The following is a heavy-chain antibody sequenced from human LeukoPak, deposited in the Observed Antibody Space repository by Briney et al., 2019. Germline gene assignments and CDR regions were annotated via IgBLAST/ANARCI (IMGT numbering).Heavy chain of an antibody. J-gene: IGHJ6*02. V-gene: IGHV3-74*01. CDR1: GFTFTSYW. D-gene: IGHD5-12*01. Sequence: GSLILSCAASGFTFTSYWMHWVRQAPGKGLVWVSRIKSDESTRDYADFVKGRFTISRDNARNTVYLQINSLIAEDTAVYYCARGLRDRYGMDVWGQGTTVTVSS. CDR3: ARGLRDRYGMDV. CDR2: IKSDESTR.